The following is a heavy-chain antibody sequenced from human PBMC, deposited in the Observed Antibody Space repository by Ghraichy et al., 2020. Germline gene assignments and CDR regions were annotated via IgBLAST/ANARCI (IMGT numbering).Heavy chain of an antibody. CDR3: ARGNEGLPRWLQLRGGEETKIYYYYGIDV. D-gene: IGHD5-24*01. CDR1: GGTFSSYA. J-gene: IGHJ6*02. V-gene: IGHV1-69*13. Sequence: SVKVSCKASGGTFSSYAISWVRQAPGQGLEWMGGIIPIFGTANYAQKFQGRVTITADESTSTAYMELSSLRSEDTAVYYCARGNEGLPRWLQLRGGEETKIYYYYGIDVWGQGTTVTVSS. CDR2: IIPIFGTA.